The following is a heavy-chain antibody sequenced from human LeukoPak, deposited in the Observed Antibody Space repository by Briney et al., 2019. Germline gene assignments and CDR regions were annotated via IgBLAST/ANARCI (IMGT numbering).Heavy chain of an antibody. D-gene: IGHD6-6*01. V-gene: IGHV3-20*04. J-gene: IGHJ4*02. CDR3: AKERGSSGYFDY. Sequence: PGGSPRLSCAASGFTFDDYGMSWVRQAPGKGLEWVSGINWNGGSTGYADSVKGRFTISRDNSKNSLYLQMNSLRTEDTALYYCAKERGSSGYFDYWGQGTLVTVSS. CDR1: GFTFDDYG. CDR2: INWNGGST.